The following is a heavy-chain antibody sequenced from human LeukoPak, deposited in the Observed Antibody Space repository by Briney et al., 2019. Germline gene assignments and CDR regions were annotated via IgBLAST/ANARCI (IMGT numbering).Heavy chain of an antibody. D-gene: IGHD6-6*01. V-gene: IGHV3-48*01. CDR3: ARAMYSSSSFYYYYYMDV. Sequence: GGSLRLSCAASGFTFSSYSMNWVRQAPGKGLEWVSYISSSSSTIYYADSVKGRFTISRDNAKNSLYLQMNSLRAEDTAVYYCARAMYSSSSFYYYYYMDVWGKGTTVTVSS. J-gene: IGHJ6*03. CDR2: ISSSSSTI. CDR1: GFTFSSYS.